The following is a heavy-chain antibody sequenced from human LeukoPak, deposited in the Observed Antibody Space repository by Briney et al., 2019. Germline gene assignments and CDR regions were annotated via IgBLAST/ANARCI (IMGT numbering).Heavy chain of an antibody. CDR2: VILSGST. CDR3: ARGPPLAYYGTGGYYFFDY. J-gene: IGHJ4*02. V-gene: IGHV4-34*01. Sequence: SETLSLTCSAYGVSFGGYFWSWIRQPPGEGLEWIGEVILSGSTNYNPSLKSRATISVDTSRTQFSLNLRSVTAADTAVYYCARGPPLAYYGTGGYYFFDYWGQGILVTVSP. CDR1: GVSFGGYF. D-gene: IGHD3-22*01.